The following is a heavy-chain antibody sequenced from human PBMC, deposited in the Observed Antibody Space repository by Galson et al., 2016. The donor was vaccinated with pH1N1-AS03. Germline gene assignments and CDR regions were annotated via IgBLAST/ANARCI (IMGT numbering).Heavy chain of an antibody. J-gene: IGHJ4*02. CDR2: VSDSGGAT. CDR1: GFTFSGYA. CDR3: AKGLTIAGSTYHFDS. V-gene: IGHV3-23*01. Sequence: SLRLSCAASGFTFSGYAMSWVRQAPGKGLEWVAIVSDSGGATFYADSVKGRFTISRDNYKNTLSLQMNSLGVEDTAIYYCAKGLTIAGSTYHFDSWGQGNLVTVSS. D-gene: IGHD1-20*01.